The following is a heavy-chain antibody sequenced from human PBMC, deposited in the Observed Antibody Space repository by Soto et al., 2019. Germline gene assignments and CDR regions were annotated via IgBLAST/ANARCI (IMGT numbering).Heavy chain of an antibody. CDR1: GFSFISFV. V-gene: IGHV3-23*01. CDR3: ARWSFLDH. CDR2: LSGSDGKT. Sequence: EVQLLESGGRLVQPGGSLRLSCATSGFSFISFVMSWVRQAPGKGLEWVSSLSGSDGKTYYADSVKGRFSMSTDTSKSTLYLEMNSLRAEDTAVYYCARWSFLDHWGQGTRVTVS. D-gene: IGHD1-26*01. J-gene: IGHJ4*02.